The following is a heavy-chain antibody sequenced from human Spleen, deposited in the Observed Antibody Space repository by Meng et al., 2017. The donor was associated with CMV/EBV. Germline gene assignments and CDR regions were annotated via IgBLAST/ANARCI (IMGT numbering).Heavy chain of an antibody. CDR1: GFPFNTYE. D-gene: IGHD1-1*01. Sequence: GESLKISCAASGFPFNTYEMNWVRQAPGKGLEWVSYISSSGSTIYYADSVKGRFTFSRDNAKNSLYVQMNSLRAEDTAVYYCVRGYNSFDSWGQGTLVTVSS. CDR2: ISSSGSTI. CDR3: VRGYNSFDS. J-gene: IGHJ4*02. V-gene: IGHV3-48*03.